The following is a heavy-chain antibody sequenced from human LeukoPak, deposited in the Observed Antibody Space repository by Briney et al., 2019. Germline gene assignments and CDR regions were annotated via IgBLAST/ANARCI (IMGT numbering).Heavy chain of an antibody. V-gene: IGHV3-48*01. CDR3: ARAPGLRFLEWLLWIDY. CDR1: GFTFSSYS. J-gene: IGHJ4*02. D-gene: IGHD3-3*01. CDR2: ISSSSSTI. Sequence: GGSLRLSCAASGFTFSSYSMNWVRQAPGKGLEWVSYISSSSSTIYYADSVKGRFTISRDNAKNSLYLQMNSLRAEDTAVYYCARAPGLRFLEWLLWIDYWGQGTLVTVSS.